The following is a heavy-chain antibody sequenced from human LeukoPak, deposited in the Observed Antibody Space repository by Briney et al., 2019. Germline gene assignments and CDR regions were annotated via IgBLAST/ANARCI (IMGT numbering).Heavy chain of an antibody. CDR1: GGSISSSSYY. CDR3: ARQSVVVAGTRHYYYGMDV. D-gene: IGHD2-15*01. CDR2: IYYSGST. Sequence: SETLSLTCTVSGGSISSSSYYWGWLRQPPGKGLEWLGSIYYSGSTYYNPSLKSRVTISVDTSKNQFSLKLSSVTAADTAVYYCARQSVVVAGTRHYYYGMDVWGQGTPVTVSS. J-gene: IGHJ6*02. V-gene: IGHV4-39*01.